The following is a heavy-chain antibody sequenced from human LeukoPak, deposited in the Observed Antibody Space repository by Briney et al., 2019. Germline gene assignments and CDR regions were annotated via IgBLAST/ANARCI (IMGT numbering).Heavy chain of an antibody. D-gene: IGHD2-2*02. Sequence: PGGSLRLSFAASGFTFSSYWMSWVRQAPGKGLEWVANIKQDGSEKYYVDSVKGRFTISRDNAKNSLYLQMSSLRAEDTAVYYCARDQGYCSSTSCYTPYFDYWGQGTLVTVSS. V-gene: IGHV3-7*01. J-gene: IGHJ4*02. CDR2: IKQDGSEK. CDR1: GFTFSSYW. CDR3: ARDQGYCSSTSCYTPYFDY.